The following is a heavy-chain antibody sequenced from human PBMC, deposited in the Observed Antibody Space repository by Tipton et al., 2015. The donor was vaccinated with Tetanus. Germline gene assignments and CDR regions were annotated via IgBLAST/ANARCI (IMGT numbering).Heavy chain of an antibody. CDR1: GFTFSSHG. CDR2: ISHDGGEN. Sequence: SLRLSCAASGFTFSSHGMHWVRQAPGKGPEWVAFISHDGGENFQTASVKGRFTVSRDNLKKTLYLQMDSLRAEDTAVYFCAKFPGAVILDLSYFVMEVWGQGTTVIVSS. V-gene: IGHV3-30*18. CDR3: AKFPGAVILDLSYFVMEV. D-gene: IGHD3-16*01. J-gene: IGHJ6*02.